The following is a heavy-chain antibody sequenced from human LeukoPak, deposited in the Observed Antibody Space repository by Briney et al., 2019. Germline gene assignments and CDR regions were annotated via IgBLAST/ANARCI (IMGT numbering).Heavy chain of an antibody. J-gene: IGHJ4*02. CDR2: IKYDGSET. Sequence: PGGSLRLSCVASGFTFSRYWMTWVRQAPGKGLEWMGNIKYDGSETYYVDSVKGRLTIPRDNTKNSVYLQLNSLRAEDTAVYYCARMLPIDYWGQGTLVTVPS. CDR1: GFTFSRYW. D-gene: IGHD2-15*01. V-gene: IGHV3-7*03. CDR3: ARMLPIDY.